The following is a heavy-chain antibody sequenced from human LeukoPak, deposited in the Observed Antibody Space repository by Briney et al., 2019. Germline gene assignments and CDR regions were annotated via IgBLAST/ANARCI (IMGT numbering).Heavy chain of an antibody. CDR3: AGFPGYSYGDLSYYGLRV. Sequence: PGGSLRLSCAASGFTFSGYYMSWIRQAPGKGLEWVSYISSGGSTIFYADSVKGRFTISRDNAGKSLFLQMNSLRVEDTAVYYCAGFPGYSYGDLSYYGLRVWGQGTTVTVSS. J-gene: IGHJ6*02. CDR2: ISSGGSTI. CDR1: GFTFSGYY. V-gene: IGHV3-11*01. D-gene: IGHD5-18*01.